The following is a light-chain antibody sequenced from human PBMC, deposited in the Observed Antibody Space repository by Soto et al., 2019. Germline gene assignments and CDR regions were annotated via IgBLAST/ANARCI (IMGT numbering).Light chain of an antibody. J-gene: IGKJ1*01. CDR1: QSVSSSY. CDR3: QQYGSSPWT. CDR2: GAS. Sequence: EIVLTQSPGTLSLSPGERATLSCRASQSVSSSYLAGYQQKPGRAPRLLIYGASSRATRIPDRFSGSGSGNDFTLTISRLEPEDFAVYYCQQYGSSPWTFGQGTKVEIK. V-gene: IGKV3-20*01.